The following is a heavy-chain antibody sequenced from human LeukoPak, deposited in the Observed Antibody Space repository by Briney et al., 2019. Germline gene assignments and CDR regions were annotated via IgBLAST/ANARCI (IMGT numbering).Heavy chain of an antibody. V-gene: IGHV3-48*02. CDR3: VRDPDALDY. CDR2: IRSSGSPI. CDR1: GFTFSSYN. Sequence: GGSLRLSCAASGFTFSSYNMKWVRQAPGKGLEWVAYIRSSGSPIYYADSVKGRFTISRDNAKNSLYLQMNSLRDEDTAVYYCVRDPDALDYWGQGTLVTVSS. J-gene: IGHJ4*02.